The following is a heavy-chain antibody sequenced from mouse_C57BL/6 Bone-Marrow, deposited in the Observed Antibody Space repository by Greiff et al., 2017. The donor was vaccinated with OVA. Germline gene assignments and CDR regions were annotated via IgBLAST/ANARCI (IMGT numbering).Heavy chain of an antibody. CDR1: GYTFTDYY. D-gene: IGHD2-5*01. CDR3: ANHSNYDAMDY. Sequence: DVKLQESGPVLVKPGASVKMSCKASGYTFTDYYMNWVKQSHGKSLEWIGVINPYNGGTSYNQKFKGKATLTVDKSSSTAYMELNSLTSEDSAVYYCANHSNYDAMDYWGQGTSVTVSS. CDR2: INPYNGGT. J-gene: IGHJ4*01. V-gene: IGHV1-19*01.